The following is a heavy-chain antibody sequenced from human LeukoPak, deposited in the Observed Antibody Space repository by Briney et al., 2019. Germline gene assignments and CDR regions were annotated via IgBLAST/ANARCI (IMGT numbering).Heavy chain of an antibody. Sequence: PGGSLRLSCAASGFTFRSYDLHWVRQTTGKGLEWVSAIGTADDTFYPDSVKGRFTISRDDAKNSLYLQMSNLRVGDTAVYYCARSGYYHYYGLDVWGQGTTVTVSS. J-gene: IGHJ6*02. CDR1: GFTFRSYD. CDR3: ARSGYYHYYGLDV. CDR2: IGTADDT. D-gene: IGHD6-13*01. V-gene: IGHV3-13*04.